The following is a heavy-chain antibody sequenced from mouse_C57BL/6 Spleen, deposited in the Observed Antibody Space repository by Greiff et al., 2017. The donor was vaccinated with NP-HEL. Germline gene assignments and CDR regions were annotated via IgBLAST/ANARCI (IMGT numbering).Heavy chain of an antibody. CDR1: GFTFSDYY. CDR2: INYDGSST. V-gene: IGHV5-16*01. J-gene: IGHJ2*01. CDR3: ARGRGYYGSTFRWDYFDY. Sequence: EVKLMESEGGLVQPGSSMKLSCTASGFTFSDYYMAWVRQVPEKGLEWVANINYDGSSTYYLDSLKSRFIISRDNAKNILYLQMSSLKSEDTATYYCARGRGYYGSTFRWDYFDYWGQGTTLTVSS. D-gene: IGHD1-1*01.